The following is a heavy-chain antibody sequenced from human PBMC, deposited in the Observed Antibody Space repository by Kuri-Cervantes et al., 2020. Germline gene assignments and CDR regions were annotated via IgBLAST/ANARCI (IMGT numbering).Heavy chain of an antibody. Sequence: GESLKISCAASGFTFSSYAMSWVRQVPGKGLECVSTISGSGGSTFYADSVKGRFTISRDNAKNSLYLQMNSLRAEDTAVYYCARDRRNYGSGRGHYGYWGQGTLVTVSS. D-gene: IGHD3-10*01. J-gene: IGHJ4*02. V-gene: IGHV3-23*01. CDR2: ISGSGGST. CDR3: ARDRRNYGSGRGHYGY. CDR1: GFTFSSYA.